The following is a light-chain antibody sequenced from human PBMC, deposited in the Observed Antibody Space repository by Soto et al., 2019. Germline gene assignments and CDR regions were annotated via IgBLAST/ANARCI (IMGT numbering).Light chain of an antibody. CDR2: GAS. CDR3: QQYGSSST. Sequence: DIVLTQSPGTLSLSPGDRATLSCRASQSVSGTHLAWYQQKPGQAPRLLVYGASSRATGIPDRFSGRGSGTDFTLTISRLEPEDVAVYYCQQYGSSSTFGQGTKVDI. CDR1: QSVSGTH. V-gene: IGKV3-20*01. J-gene: IGKJ1*01.